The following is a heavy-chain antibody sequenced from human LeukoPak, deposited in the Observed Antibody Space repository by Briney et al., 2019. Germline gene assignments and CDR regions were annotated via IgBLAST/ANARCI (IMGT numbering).Heavy chain of an antibody. D-gene: IGHD5-24*01. CDR3: ATGKRWLQPCYYYMDV. V-gene: IGHV1-8*01. CDR2: MNPNSGNT. J-gene: IGHJ6*03. CDR1: GYTFTSYD. Sequence: GASVKVSCKASGYTFTSYDINWVRQATGQGLEWMGWMNPNSGNTGYAQKFQGRVTMTRSTSISTAYMELSSLRSEDTAVYYCATGKRWLQPCYYYMDVWGKGTTVTVSS.